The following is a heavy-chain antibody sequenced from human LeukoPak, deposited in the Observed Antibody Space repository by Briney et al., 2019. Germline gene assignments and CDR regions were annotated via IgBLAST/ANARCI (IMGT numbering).Heavy chain of an antibody. V-gene: IGHV3-30*03. CDR2: ISYDGSNK. Sequence: PGGSLRLSCAASGFTFSSYGLHWVRQAPGKGLEWVAVISYDGSNKYYADAVKGLFTISRDNSKNTLYLQMNSLRAEDTAVYYCAAYGALDYWGQGTLVTVSS. J-gene: IGHJ4*02. D-gene: IGHD4-17*01. CDR1: GFTFSSYG. CDR3: AAYGALDY.